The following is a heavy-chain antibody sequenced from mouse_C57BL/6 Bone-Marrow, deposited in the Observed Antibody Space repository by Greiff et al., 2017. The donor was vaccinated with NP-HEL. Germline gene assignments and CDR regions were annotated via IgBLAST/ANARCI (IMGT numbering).Heavy chain of an antibody. CDR1: GYTFTGYW. D-gene: IGHD4-1*01. J-gene: IGHJ1*03. CDR3: ATGTEYFDV. V-gene: IGHV1-9*01. CDR2: ILPGSGST. Sequence: VKLMESGAELMKPGASVKLSCKATGYTFTGYWIEWVKQRPGHGLEWIGEILPGSGSTTSNEKFKGKATFTADTSSNTAYMQLSSLTTEDSAIYYCATGTEYFDVWGTGTTVTVSS.